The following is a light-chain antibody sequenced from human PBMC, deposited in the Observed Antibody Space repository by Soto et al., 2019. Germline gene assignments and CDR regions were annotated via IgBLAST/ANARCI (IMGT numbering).Light chain of an antibody. J-gene: IGKJ2*01. V-gene: IGKV3-20*01. CDR1: QSIHTCY. CDR2: GTS. Sequence: EIVLTQSPGTLSLSAGERATLSCRASQSIHTCYLSWYQKKPGQAPRLLIYGTSTKATGIPARFSGGGSGTDFILTISGLEPEEFAVSYCQLYDYSPRFTFGQGTKVEIK. CDR3: QLYDYSPRFT.